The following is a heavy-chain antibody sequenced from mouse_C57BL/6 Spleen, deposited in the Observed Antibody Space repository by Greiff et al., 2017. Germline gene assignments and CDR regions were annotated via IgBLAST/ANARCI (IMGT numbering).Heavy chain of an antibody. J-gene: IGHJ3*01. CDR2: IDPENGDT. CDR3: TTRTRATLAGFAY. CDR1: GFNIKDDY. V-gene: IGHV14-4*01. Sequence: VQLQQSGAELVRPGASVKLSCTASGFNIKDDYMHWVKQRPEQGLEWIGWIDPENGDTEYASKFQGKATITADTSSNTAYLQLSSLTSEDTAVDYCTTRTRATLAGFAYWGQGTLVTVSA. D-gene: IGHD3-1*01.